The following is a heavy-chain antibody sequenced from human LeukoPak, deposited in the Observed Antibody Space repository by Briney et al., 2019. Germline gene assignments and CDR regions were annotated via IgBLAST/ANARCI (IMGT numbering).Heavy chain of an antibody. CDR2: ISGSGGST. D-gene: IGHD3-22*01. V-gene: IGHV3-23*01. CDR1: GFTFSSYG. Sequence: PGGSLRLSCAASGFTFSSYGMSWVRQAPGKGLEWVSAISGSGGSTYYADSVKGRFTISRDNSKNTLYLQMNSLRAEDTAVYYCAKDAEPPYYYDSSGYLTWGQGTLVTVSS. CDR3: AKDAEPPYYYDSSGYLT. J-gene: IGHJ5*02.